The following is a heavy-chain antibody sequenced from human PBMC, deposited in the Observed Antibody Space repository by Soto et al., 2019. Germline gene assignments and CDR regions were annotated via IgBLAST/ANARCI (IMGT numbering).Heavy chain of an antibody. D-gene: IGHD2-15*01. V-gene: IGHV1-69*01. J-gene: IGHJ4*02. CDR2: IIPIFGTA. CDR1: GGTFSSYA. CDR3: AKDGTRYCSGGSCYPGGSPVDY. Sequence: QVQLVQSGAEVKKPGSSVKVSCKASGGTFSSYAISWVRQAPGQGLEWMGGIIPIFGTANYAQKFQGRVTITADEFTSTAYMELSSLRSEDTAVYYCAKDGTRYCSGGSCYPGGSPVDYWGQGTLVTVSS.